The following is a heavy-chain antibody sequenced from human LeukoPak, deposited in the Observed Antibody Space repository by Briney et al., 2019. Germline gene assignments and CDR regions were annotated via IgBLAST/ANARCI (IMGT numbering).Heavy chain of an antibody. Sequence: SETLSLTCTVSGYSISSGYYWGWIRPPPGKGLEWIGNIYPTGSTYYNPSLKSRVTISVDTSKNQFCLKVSSVSAADTAVYYCARAYSSSWYWNWFDPWGQGTLVTVSS. CDR2: IYPTGST. D-gene: IGHD6-13*01. V-gene: IGHV4-38-2*02. CDR1: GYSISSGYY. J-gene: IGHJ5*02. CDR3: ARAYSSSWYWNWFDP.